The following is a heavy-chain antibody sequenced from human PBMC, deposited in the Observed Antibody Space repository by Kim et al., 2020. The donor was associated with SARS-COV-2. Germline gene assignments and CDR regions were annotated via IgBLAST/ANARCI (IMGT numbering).Heavy chain of an antibody. CDR2: IYYSGST. CDR3: ARVSSGWSGGYYYYMDV. Sequence: SETLSLTCTVSGGSISSYYWSWIRQPPGKGLEWIGYIYYSGSTNYNPSLKSRVTISVDTSKNQFSLKLSSVTAADTAVYYCARVSSGWSGGYYYYMDVWGKGTTVTVSS. CDR1: GGSISSYY. D-gene: IGHD6-19*01. V-gene: IGHV4-59*01. J-gene: IGHJ6*03.